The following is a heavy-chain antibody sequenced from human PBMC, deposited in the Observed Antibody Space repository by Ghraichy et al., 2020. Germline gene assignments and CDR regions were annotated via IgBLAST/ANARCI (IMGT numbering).Heavy chain of an antibody. V-gene: IGHV3-23*01. CDR1: GFTFSSYA. CDR3: AKDLEMSTISYFDY. D-gene: IGHD5-24*01. CDR2: FSGSGGGGGST. Sequence: GGSLRLSCAGSGFTFSSYAMSWVRQAPGKGLEWVSTFSGSGGGGGSTYYADSVKGRFTISRDNSKNTLYLQMNSLRAEDTAVYYCAKDLEMSTISYFDYWGQGTLVTVSS. J-gene: IGHJ4*02.